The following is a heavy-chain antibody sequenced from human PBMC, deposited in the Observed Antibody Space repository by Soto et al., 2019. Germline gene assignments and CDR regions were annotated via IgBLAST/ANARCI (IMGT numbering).Heavy chain of an antibody. J-gene: IGHJ6*02. CDR2: IWYDGSNK. CDR1: GFTFSEYA. D-gene: IGHD3-10*01. Sequence: PGGSLRLSCAASGFTFSEYAMTWVRQAPGKGLEWVSVIWYDGSNKYYADSVKGRFTISRDNSKNTLYLQMNSLRAEDTAVYYCARDITMVRGVNYYYGMDVWGQGTTVTVSS. CDR3: ARDITMVRGVNYYYGMDV. V-gene: IGHV3-33*07.